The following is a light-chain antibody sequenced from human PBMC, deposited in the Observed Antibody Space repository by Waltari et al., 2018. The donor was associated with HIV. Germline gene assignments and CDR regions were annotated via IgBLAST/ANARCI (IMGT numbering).Light chain of an antibody. J-gene: IGKJ1*01. V-gene: IGKV3-15*01. CDR3: QQYNNWPPWT. CDR2: GAP. Sequence: EIVMTQSPATLSVSPGERVTISCRASQRITTKLDMYQHTPGQAPLLLIYGAPTRAPDIPDRFRGSGSGTEFTLTISSLQSEDFAIYYCQQYNNWPPWTFGQGTKVEI. CDR1: QRITTK.